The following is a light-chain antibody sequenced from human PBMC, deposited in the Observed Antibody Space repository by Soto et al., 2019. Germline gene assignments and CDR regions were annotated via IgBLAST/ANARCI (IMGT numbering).Light chain of an antibody. CDR3: QQYYNYPPT. V-gene: IGKV1-17*01. Sequence: DIQMTQSPSSLSASVGDRVSITCRASQDITNRLAWYRQRPGKAPKRLIYSASSLQSGVLSRFSGSGSGTEFTLTINSLQPEDFATYYCQQYYNYPPTLGQGTKVEI. CDR1: QDITNR. CDR2: SAS. J-gene: IGKJ1*01.